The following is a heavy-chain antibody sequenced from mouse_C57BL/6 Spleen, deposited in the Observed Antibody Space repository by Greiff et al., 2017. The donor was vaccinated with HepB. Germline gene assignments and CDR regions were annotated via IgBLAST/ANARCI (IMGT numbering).Heavy chain of an antibody. Sequence: QVQLQQPGAELVMPGASVKLSCKASGYTFTSYWMHWVKQRPGQGLEWIGEIDPSDSYTNYTQKFKGKSTLTVDKSSSTAYMQLSSLTSEDSAVYYCARHYYGSSLDYWGQGTTLTVSS. CDR2: IDPSDSYT. CDR1: GYTFTSYW. CDR3: ARHYYGSSLDY. D-gene: IGHD1-1*01. V-gene: IGHV1-69*01. J-gene: IGHJ2*01.